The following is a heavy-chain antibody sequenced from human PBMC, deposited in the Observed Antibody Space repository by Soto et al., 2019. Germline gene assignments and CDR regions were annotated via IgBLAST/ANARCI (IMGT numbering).Heavy chain of an antibody. Sequence: GGSLRLSCAASGFTFSTYWMHWVRQAPGKGLVWVSRTNSDGSSTGYADSVMGRFTISRDNAKNALYLQMNSLRVEDTAVYYCVKGGPQLGYFQHWGQGTLVTVSS. D-gene: IGHD2-2*01. J-gene: IGHJ1*01. CDR2: TNSDGSST. CDR1: GFTFSTYW. CDR3: VKGGPQLGYFQH. V-gene: IGHV3-74*01.